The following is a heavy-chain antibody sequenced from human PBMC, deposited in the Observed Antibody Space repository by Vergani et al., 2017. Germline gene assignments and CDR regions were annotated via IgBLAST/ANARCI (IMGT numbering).Heavy chain of an antibody. V-gene: IGHV3-30*03. Sequence: QVQLVESGGTLVKPGGSLRLSCVVSGFTSSYYGMHWVRQAPGKGLEWVAVISYDGTQKYYADSVKGRFTISRDNSKSTLYLQMNSLRTEDTAVYYCATKSCGTPGCQIGYFREWGQGTLVTVSS. CDR1: GFTSSYYG. CDR3: ATKSCGTPGCQIGYFRE. J-gene: IGHJ1*01. CDR2: ISYDGTQK. D-gene: IGHD1-1*01.